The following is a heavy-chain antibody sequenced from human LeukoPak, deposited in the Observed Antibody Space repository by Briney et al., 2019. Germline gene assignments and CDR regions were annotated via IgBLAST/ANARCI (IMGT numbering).Heavy chain of an antibody. D-gene: IGHD3-16*01. CDR2: IRYDGDNK. Sequence: PGGSLRLSCAASGFTFSNYGMHWVRQTPGKGLEWVAFIRYDGDNKYHADSMKGRFTISRDNSMNTLYLQMKSLRAEDTAIYYCAKDKIWGEDYFDYWGQGTLVTVSS. J-gene: IGHJ4*02. CDR1: GFTFSNYG. V-gene: IGHV3-30*02. CDR3: AKDKIWGEDYFDY.